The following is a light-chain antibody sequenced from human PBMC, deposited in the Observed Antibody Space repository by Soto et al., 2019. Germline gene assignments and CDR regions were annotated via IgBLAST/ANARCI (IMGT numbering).Light chain of an antibody. CDR3: RSYTSSSTAV. CDR1: ISDVGVYNY. J-gene: IGLJ3*02. V-gene: IGLV2-14*01. Sequence: QSALTQPASVSGSPGQSITISCTGTISDVGVYNYVSWYQQHPGKAPKLMIFEVTSRPSGVSNRFSGSKSGNTASLTISGLQAEDEADYYCRSYTSSSTAVFGGGTKVTVL. CDR2: EVT.